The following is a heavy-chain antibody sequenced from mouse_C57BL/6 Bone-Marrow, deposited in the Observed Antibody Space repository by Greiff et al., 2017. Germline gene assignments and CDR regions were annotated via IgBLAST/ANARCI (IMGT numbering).Heavy chain of an antibody. CDR2: ISDGGSYT. V-gene: IGHV5-4*01. CDR3: AREGLLREGFAY. Sequence: EVKLMESGGDLVKPGGSLKLSCAASGFTFSSYAMSWVRQTPEKRLEWVATISDGGSYTYYPDNVKGRFTISRDNAKNNLYLQMSHLKSEDTAMYYCAREGLLREGFAYWGQGTLVTVSA. D-gene: IGHD1-1*01. CDR1: GFTFSSYA. J-gene: IGHJ3*01.